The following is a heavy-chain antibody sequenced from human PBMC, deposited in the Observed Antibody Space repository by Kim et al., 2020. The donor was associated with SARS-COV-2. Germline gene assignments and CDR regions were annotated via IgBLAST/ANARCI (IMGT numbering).Heavy chain of an antibody. V-gene: IGHV4-39*01. CDR1: GGSISSSSYY. J-gene: IGHJ5*02. CDR2: IYYSGST. Sequence: SETLSLTCTVSGGSISSSSYYWGWIRQPPGKGLEWIGSIYYSGSTYYNPSLKSRVTISVDTSKNQFSLKLSSVTAADTAVYYCARVPYSSSWYLVGQFDPWGQVTLVTVSS. CDR3: ARVPYSSSWYLVGQFDP. D-gene: IGHD6-13*01.